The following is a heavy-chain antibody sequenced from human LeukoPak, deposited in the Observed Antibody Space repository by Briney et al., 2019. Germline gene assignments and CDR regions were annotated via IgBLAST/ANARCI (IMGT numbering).Heavy chain of an antibody. CDR3: AKGRGSYSSSWYFVY. J-gene: IGHJ4*02. D-gene: IGHD6-13*01. Sequence: GGSLRLSCAASGFTFDDYTMHWVRQAPGKGLEWVSLISWDGGSTYYADSVKGRFTISRDNSKNSLYLQMNSLRTEDTALYYCAKGRGSYSSSWYFVYWGQGTLATVSS. CDR2: ISWDGGST. V-gene: IGHV3-43*01. CDR1: GFTFDDYT.